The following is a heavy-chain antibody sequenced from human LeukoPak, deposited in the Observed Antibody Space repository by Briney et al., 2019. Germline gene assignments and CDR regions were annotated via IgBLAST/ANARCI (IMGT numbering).Heavy chain of an antibody. Sequence: TGGSLRLSCAASGFTFSSYSMNWVRQAPGKGLEWVSSISSSSGYIYYADSVKGRFTISRDNAKNSLYLQMNSLRAEDTAVYYCAREQADYDILTGYYNYWGQGTLVTVSS. J-gene: IGHJ4*02. D-gene: IGHD3-9*01. V-gene: IGHV3-21*01. CDR2: ISSSSGYI. CDR3: AREQADYDILTGYYNY. CDR1: GFTFSSYS.